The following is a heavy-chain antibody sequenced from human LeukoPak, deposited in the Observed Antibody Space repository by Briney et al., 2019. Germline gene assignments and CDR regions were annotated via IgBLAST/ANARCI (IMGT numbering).Heavy chain of an antibody. J-gene: IGHJ5*02. CDR2: INPSCCST. D-gene: IGHD2-2*01. Sequence: ASVKVSCKASGYTFTSYYMHWVRQAPGQGLEWMGIINPSCCSTSYAQKFQGRVPMTRDTSTSTVYMELSSLRSEDTAVYYCARAYIVVVPAARGNWFDPWGQGTLVTVSS. CDR3: ARAYIVVVPAARGNWFDP. CDR1: GYTFTSYY. V-gene: IGHV1-46*03.